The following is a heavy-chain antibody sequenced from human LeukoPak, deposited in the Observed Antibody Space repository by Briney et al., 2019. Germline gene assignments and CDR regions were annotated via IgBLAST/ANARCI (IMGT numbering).Heavy chain of an antibody. CDR1: GYTFTGYY. D-gene: IGHD6-13*01. J-gene: IGHJ6*03. Sequence: ASVKVSCKASGYTFTGYYMHWVRQAPGQGVEWMGWINPNSGGTNYAQKFQGRVTMTRDTSISTAYMELCRLRSDDTAVYYCATRSPSIAAASPRAPIYYYYMDVWGKGTTVAVSS. V-gene: IGHV1-2*02. CDR3: ATRSPSIAAASPRAPIYYYYMDV. CDR2: INPNSGGT.